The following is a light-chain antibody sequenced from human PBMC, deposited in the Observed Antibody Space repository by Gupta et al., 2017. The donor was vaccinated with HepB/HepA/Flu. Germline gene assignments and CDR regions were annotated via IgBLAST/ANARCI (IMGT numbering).Light chain of an antibody. CDR2: LGS. CDR1: QSLVHSNGYNY. Sequence: DIVMTQSPLSLPVTLGEPASISCRSSQSLVHSNGYNYLHWYLQKPGQSPQLLIYLGSNRASGVPDRFSGSGSGTDFTLKISRVEAEDVGIYYCMQALQTPRAFGRGTKVEIK. CDR3: MQALQTPRA. J-gene: IGKJ1*01. V-gene: IGKV2-28*01.